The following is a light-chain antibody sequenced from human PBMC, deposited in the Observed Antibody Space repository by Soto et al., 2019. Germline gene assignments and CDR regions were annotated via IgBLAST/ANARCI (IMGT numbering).Light chain of an antibody. J-gene: IGLJ2*01. V-gene: IGLV4-69*01. CDR2: LNSDGSH. Sequence: QLVLTQSPSASASLGASVKLTCTLSSGHSNYVIAWHQQQPEKGPRYLMKLNSDGSHSKGDGIPDRFSGSSSGAERYLTSSSLQSEDEADYYCQTWDTGIRVFGGGTQLTVL. CDR1: SGHSNYV. CDR3: QTWDTGIRV.